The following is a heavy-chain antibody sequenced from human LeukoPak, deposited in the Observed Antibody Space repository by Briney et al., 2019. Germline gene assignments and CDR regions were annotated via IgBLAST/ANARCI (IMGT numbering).Heavy chain of an antibody. CDR3: ARNHTHEGYGYYFDY. CDR2: IYYSGST. J-gene: IGHJ4*02. V-gene: IGHV4-39*01. Sequence: PSETLSLTCTVSGGSISSSSYYWGWIRQPPGKGLEWIGSIYYSGSTHYNPSLKSRVTISVDTSKKQFSLKLSSVTAADTAVYYCARNHTHEGYGYYFDYWGQGTLITVSS. CDR1: GGSISSSSYY. D-gene: IGHD5-18*01.